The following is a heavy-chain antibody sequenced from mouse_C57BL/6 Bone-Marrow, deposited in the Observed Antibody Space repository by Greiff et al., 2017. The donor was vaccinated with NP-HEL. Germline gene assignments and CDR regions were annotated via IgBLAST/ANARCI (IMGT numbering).Heavy chain of an antibody. Sequence: VQLQQSGAELARPGASVKLSCKASGYTFTSYGISWVKQRTGQGLEWIGEIYPRSGNTYYNEKFKGKATLTAAKSSSTAYMELRSLTSEDSAVYFCARAGYGSSYGAMDYGGQGTSVTVSS. CDR2: IYPRSGNT. D-gene: IGHD1-1*01. CDR3: ARAGYGSSYGAMDY. V-gene: IGHV1-81*01. J-gene: IGHJ4*01. CDR1: GYTFTSYG.